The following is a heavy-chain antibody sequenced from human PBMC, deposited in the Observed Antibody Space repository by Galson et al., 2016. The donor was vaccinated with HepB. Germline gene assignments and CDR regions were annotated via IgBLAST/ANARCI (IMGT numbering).Heavy chain of an antibody. J-gene: IGHJ4*02. Sequence: PALVKPTQTLTLTCTVSGFSLSNTRMSVSWIRQPPGKALEWLAHIFSNDENSYSTSLKSRLTISKDTSKSQVVLIMTNMDPVDTATYYCARTSYGATGPYDYWGQGALVTVSS. V-gene: IGHV2-26*01. CDR3: ARTSYGATGPYDY. CDR2: IFSNDEN. D-gene: IGHD5-24*01. CDR1: GFSLSNTRMS.